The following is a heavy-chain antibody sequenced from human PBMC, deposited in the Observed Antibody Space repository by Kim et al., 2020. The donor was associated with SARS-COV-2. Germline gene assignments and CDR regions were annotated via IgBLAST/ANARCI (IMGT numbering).Heavy chain of an antibody. J-gene: IGHJ5*02. CDR1: GFTLSDYF. CDR2: SRHRPRNYTT. Sequence: GGSLRLSCAASGFTLSDYFMDWVRQVPGKGLEWIGRSRHRPRNYTTEYAASVQGGFTVSRDDSKTSLHLLMTSLRTEGTAVYYCVRGHKSFDLWGQGTLVTVSS. CDR3: VRGHKSFDL. V-gene: IGHV3-72*01.